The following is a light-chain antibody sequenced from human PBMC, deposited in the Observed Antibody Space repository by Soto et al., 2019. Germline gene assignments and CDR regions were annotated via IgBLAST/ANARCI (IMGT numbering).Light chain of an antibody. V-gene: IGLV2-14*01. CDR3: SSYTSSSTYYV. CDR1: SSDVGGYNY. Sequence: QSVLTQPASVSGSPGQSITISCTGTSSDVGGYNYVSWYQQHPGKAPKLMIYEVSNRPSGVSNRFSGSKPGNTASLTISGLQAEDEADYYCSSYTSSSTYYVFGTGTKLTVL. J-gene: IGLJ1*01. CDR2: EVS.